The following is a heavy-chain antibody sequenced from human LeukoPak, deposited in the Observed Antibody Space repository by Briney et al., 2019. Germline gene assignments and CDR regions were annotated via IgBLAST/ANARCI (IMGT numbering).Heavy chain of an antibody. V-gene: IGHV3-23*01. J-gene: IGHJ4*02. CDR3: VKWTGYGMS. CDR1: GFTFSSNY. D-gene: IGHD3/OR15-3a*01. CDR2: ISGSGDNT. Sequence: GGSLTLSCAASGFTFSSNYMSWVRQARGKGLEWVSGISGSGDNTYYGDSVKGRFPISRDNSKSTMYLQMNSLGVEDTAVYYCVKWTGYGMSWGQGTLVTVSS.